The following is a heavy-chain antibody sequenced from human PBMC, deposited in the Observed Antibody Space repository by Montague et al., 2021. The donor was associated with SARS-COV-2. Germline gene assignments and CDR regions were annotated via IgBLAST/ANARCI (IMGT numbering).Heavy chain of an antibody. CDR3: VRDSGDWYYFDF. CDR2: IYDSGST. J-gene: IGHJ4*02. V-gene: IGHV4-4*07. CDR1: GVSISSYY. D-gene: IGHD2-21*01. Sequence: SETLSLTCSISGVSISSYYWSWIRQPAGKGLEWIGHIYDSGSTNYSPSLKSRVSLSIDNPKNRFSLKLDSVTAADTAVYYCVRDSGDWYYFDFWGQGALVTVSS.